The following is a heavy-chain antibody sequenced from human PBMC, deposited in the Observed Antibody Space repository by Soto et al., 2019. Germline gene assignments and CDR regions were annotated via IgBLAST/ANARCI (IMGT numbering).Heavy chain of an antibody. Sequence: EVQLVETGGGLIQPGGSLRLSCAASGFTVSSNYMSWVRQAPGKGLEWVSVIYSGGSTYYADSVKGRFTISRDNSKNTLYLQMNSVRAEDTAVYYCARNPGGFGERRFGEFDLWGRGTLVTVSS. CDR1: GFTVSSNY. CDR3: ARNPGGFGERRFGEFDL. D-gene: IGHD3-10*01. CDR2: IYSGGST. J-gene: IGHJ2*01. V-gene: IGHV3-53*02.